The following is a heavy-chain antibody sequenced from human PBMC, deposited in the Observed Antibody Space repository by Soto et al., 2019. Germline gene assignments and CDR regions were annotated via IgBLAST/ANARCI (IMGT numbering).Heavy chain of an antibody. V-gene: IGHV4-59*12. CDR3: ATQGFYRMGV. CDR2: IYDSGST. J-gene: IGHJ6*02. Sequence: SETLSLTCTVSGGSISSYYWSWIRQPPGKGLEWIGYIYDSGSTNYNPSLKSRVTISVDGSKNQFSLKLNSVTAADTAMFYCATQGFYRMGVWGRGTTVTVSS. CDR1: GGSISSYY.